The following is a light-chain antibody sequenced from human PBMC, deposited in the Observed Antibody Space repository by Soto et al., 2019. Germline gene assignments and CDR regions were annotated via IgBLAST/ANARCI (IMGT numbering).Light chain of an antibody. CDR1: TLTKQY. CDR3: QSADSSGSYVV. J-gene: IGLJ2*01. V-gene: IGLV3-25*03. Sequence: SYELTQPPSVSVSPGQTARITCSGDTLTKQYAYWYQQKPGQAPVLVIYKDTERPSGIPGRLSGSSSGTTVTLSISGVQAEDEADYYCQSADSSGSYVVFGGGTQLTVL. CDR2: KDT.